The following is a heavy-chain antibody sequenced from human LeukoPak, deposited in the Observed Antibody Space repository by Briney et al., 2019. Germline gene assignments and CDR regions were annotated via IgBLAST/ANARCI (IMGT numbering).Heavy chain of an antibody. CDR1: GFTFSNYS. CDR3: ARDLGSGYYEFDY. CDR2: ISSSSSYI. D-gene: IGHD3-22*01. Sequence: GGSLRLSCAASGFTFSNYSMNWVRQAPGKGLEWVSSISSSSSYIYYADSVKGRFTISRDNAKNSLYLQMNSLRAEDTAVYYCARDLGSGYYEFDYWGQGTLVTVSS. V-gene: IGHV3-21*01. J-gene: IGHJ4*02.